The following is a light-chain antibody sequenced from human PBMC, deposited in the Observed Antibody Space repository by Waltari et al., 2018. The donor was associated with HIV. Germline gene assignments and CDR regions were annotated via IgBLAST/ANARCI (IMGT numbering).Light chain of an antibody. J-gene: IGLJ1*01. CDR3: CSYAGTGTPYV. CDR1: NRDVGSYNL. V-gene: IGLV2-23*02. CDR2: EVF. Sequence: QSALTQPASVSGSPGPSIPISCTGPNRDVGSYNLFSCYQQHPGKAPKLLIYEVFKRPSGVSNRFSGSKSGNTASLTISGLQAEDEADYYCCSYAGTGTPYVFGTGTKVTVL.